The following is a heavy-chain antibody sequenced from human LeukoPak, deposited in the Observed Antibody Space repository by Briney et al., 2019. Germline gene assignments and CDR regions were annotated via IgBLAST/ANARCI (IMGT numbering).Heavy chain of an antibody. Sequence: GGSLRLSCEVSGFTFRTYWMTWVRRAPGKGLKWVASVNEDGSEKYLVDSVKGRFTISRDNAKSSLFLQLHSLGAEDTAVYYCARGFAWLDNWGQGTLVSVSS. D-gene: IGHD3-16*01. CDR1: GFTFRTYW. CDR2: VNEDGSEK. J-gene: IGHJ5*02. CDR3: ARGFAWLDN. V-gene: IGHV3-7*05.